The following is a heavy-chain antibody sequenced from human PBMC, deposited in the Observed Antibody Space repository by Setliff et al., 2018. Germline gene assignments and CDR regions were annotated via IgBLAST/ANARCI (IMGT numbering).Heavy chain of an antibody. CDR1: GFSFTTNW. D-gene: IGHD4-4*01. CDR3: ARDSNYEGAYDY. Sequence: GESLKISCKTSGFSFTTNWIVWVRQMPGKGLEWVGIIYPGDSDTRYSPSFQGQVTISADKSISTAYLPWSSLKASDTAMYDCARDSNYEGAYDYWGQGTLVTVSS. CDR2: IYPGDSDT. V-gene: IGHV5-51*01. J-gene: IGHJ4*02.